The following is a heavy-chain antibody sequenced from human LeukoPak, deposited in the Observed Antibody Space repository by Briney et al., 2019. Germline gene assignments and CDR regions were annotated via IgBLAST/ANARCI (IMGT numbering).Heavy chain of an antibody. V-gene: IGHV1-69*04. J-gene: IGHJ4*02. CDR2: IIPILGIA. CDR3: ARDRLLWFGESVY. Sequence: SVKVSCKASGGTLSSYAISWVRQAPGQGLEWMGRIIPILGIANYAQKFQGRVTITADKSTSTAYMELSSLRSEDTAVYYCARDRLLWFGESVYWGQGTLVTVSS. D-gene: IGHD3-10*01. CDR1: GGTLSSYA.